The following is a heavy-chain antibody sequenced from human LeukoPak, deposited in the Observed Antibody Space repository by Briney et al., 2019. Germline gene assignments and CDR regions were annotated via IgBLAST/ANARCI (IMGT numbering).Heavy chain of an antibody. J-gene: IGHJ4*02. CDR3: AKDLNRIVVVPAVLDY. V-gene: IGHV3-33*06. CDR1: GFTFSSYG. Sequence: GRSLRLSCAASGFTFSSYGMHWVRKAPGKGLEWVAVIWYDGSNKYYADSVKGRFTISRDNSKNTLYLQMNSLRAEDTAVYYCAKDLNRIVVVPAVLDYWGQGTLVTVSS. D-gene: IGHD2-2*01. CDR2: IWYDGSNK.